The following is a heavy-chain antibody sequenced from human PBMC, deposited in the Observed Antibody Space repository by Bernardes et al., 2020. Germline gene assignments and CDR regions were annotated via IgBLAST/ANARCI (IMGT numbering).Heavy chain of an antibody. V-gene: IGHV3-23*01. CDR2: ISGSGGST. D-gene: IGHD5-12*01. CDR3: AKNRLQLQYYFDY. J-gene: IGHJ4*02. Sequence: GGSLRLSCAASGFTFSSDAMGWVRQAPGKGLEWVSGISGSGGSTYYADSVKGRFTISRDNSKNTLYLQMNSLRAEDTAVYFCAKNRLQLQYYFDYWGQGTLVTVSS. CDR1: GFTFSSDA.